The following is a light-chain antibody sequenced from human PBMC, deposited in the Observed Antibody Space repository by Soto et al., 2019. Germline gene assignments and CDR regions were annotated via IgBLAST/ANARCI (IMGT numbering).Light chain of an antibody. CDR2: AAS. Sequence: SSLGASVAEGGMITCRASQSISNHLNWYQQKPGKAPKLLIFAASSLQSGVPSRFSGSGSGTDFTLTIRSLQPEDFATYDCQHYKSYSEAFGQGPKVDI. J-gene: IGKJ1*01. CDR3: QHYKSYSEA. V-gene: IGKV1-17*01. CDR1: QSISNH.